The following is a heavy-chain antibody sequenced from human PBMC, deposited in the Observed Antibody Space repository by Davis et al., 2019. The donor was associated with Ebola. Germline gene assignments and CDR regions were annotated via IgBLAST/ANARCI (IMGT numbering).Heavy chain of an antibody. CDR2: IKRDGSST. D-gene: IGHD4-17*01. CDR3: ARAEDDYGEYPDALDI. CDR1: EFTFSSYW. V-gene: IGHV3-74*01. Sequence: HTGGSLRLSCAASEFTFSSYWMHWVRHAPGKGLVRVSRIKRDGSSTNYADSVKGRFTISRDSSMNTVYLQMSSLRAEDTAVYYCARAEDDYGEYPDALDIWGQGTVVTVSS. J-gene: IGHJ3*02.